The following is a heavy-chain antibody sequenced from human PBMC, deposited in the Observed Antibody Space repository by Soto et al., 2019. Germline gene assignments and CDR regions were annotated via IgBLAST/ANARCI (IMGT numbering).Heavy chain of an antibody. CDR2: ITDNGGST. CDR3: AKDIFVPSSCYNDY. J-gene: IGHJ4*02. CDR1: GFMFSRYV. V-gene: IGHV3-23*01. Sequence: EVQLLESGGGLVQPGGSLRLSSASSGFMFSRYVMNWVRQAPGKGLEWVSSITDNGGSTYYADSVKGRFTISRDNSKNTLYLQMNSLRADDTAVYYCAKDIFVPSSCYNDYWGQGTLVTVSP. D-gene: IGHD2-15*01.